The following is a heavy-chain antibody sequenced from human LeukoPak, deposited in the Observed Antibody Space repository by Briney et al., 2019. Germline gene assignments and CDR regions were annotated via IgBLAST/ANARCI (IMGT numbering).Heavy chain of an antibody. D-gene: IGHD3-10*01. CDR3: ARILWFGELLPSNIDY. Sequence: GESLRISFKGSGSRFTSYWISWGRPMPGKGLGWMGRIDPSDSYTNYSPSFQGHVTISADKSISTAYLQWSSLKASDTAMYYCARILWFGELLPSNIDYWGQGTLVTVSS. V-gene: IGHV5-10-1*01. CDR1: GSRFTSYW. J-gene: IGHJ4*02. CDR2: IDPSDSYT.